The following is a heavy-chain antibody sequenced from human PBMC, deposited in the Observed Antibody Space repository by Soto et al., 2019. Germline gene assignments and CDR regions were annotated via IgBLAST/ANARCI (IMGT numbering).Heavy chain of an antibody. CDR1: GFTFSSYA. CDR2: ISGSGGST. D-gene: IGHD5-12*01. V-gene: IGHV3-23*01. CDR3: AKGSGYSGYDPIDY. J-gene: IGHJ4*02. Sequence: GGSLRLSCAASGFTFSSYAISWVRQAPGKGLEWVSAISGSGGSTYYADSVKGRFTISRDNSKNTLYLQMNSLRAEDTAVYYCAKGSGYSGYDPIDYWGQGPLVTVSS.